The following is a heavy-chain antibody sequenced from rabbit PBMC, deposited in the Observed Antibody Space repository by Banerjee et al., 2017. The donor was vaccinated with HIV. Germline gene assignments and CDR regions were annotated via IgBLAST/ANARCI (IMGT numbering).Heavy chain of an antibody. D-gene: IGHD4-1*01. J-gene: IGHJ2*01. Sequence: DRQAPGKGLEWIGYIDPIFGTTSYASWVNGRFTISSDNAQNTVDLQMNSLTAADTATYFCARDRGSGWGDAIDPWGQGTLVTVS. V-gene: IGHV1S7*01. CDR3: ARDRGSGWGDAIDP. CDR2: IDPIFGTT.